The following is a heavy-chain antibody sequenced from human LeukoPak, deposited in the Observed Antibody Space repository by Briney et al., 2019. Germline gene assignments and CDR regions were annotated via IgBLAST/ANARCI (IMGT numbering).Heavy chain of an antibody. Sequence: SEILSLTCTVSGGSISSSSYYWGWIRQPPGKGLEWIGSIYYSGSTYYNPSLKSRVTISVDTSKNQFSLKLSSVTAADTAVYYCARLGGIAVAGNTFDYWGQGTLVTVSS. J-gene: IGHJ4*02. D-gene: IGHD6-19*01. V-gene: IGHV4-39*01. CDR1: GGSISSSSYY. CDR2: IYYSGST. CDR3: ARLGGIAVAGNTFDY.